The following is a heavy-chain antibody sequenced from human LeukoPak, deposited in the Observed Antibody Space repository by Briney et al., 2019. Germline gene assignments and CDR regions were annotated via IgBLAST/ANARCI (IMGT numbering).Heavy chain of an antibody. CDR3: AKSNGYFEY. Sequence: GGSLRLSCTTSRSYAMSWVRQAPGKGLEWVSSITSSGYNTYYADSVKGRFTISRDNSKNTLYLQLNSLRVEDTAVYYCAKSNGYFEYWGQGTLVPVSS. J-gene: IGHJ4*02. CDR2: ITSSGYNT. CDR1: RSYA. D-gene: IGHD3-22*01. V-gene: IGHV3-23*01.